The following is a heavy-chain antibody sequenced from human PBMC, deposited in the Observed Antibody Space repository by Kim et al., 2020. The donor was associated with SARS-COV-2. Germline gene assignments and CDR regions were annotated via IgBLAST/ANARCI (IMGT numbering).Heavy chain of an antibody. CDR3: ARGGASGSYSGVNYDLDV. CDR2: ISSDGSSI. Sequence: GGSLRLSCAASGFTFSGYWMHWVRQAPGKGLVWVSRISSDGSSINYADFVKGRFTISRDNAKNMLYVQMNSPRVEDTAVYYCARGGASGSYSGVNYDLDVWGQGTPVTVSS. V-gene: IGHV3-74*01. J-gene: IGHJ6*02. D-gene: IGHD3-10*01. CDR1: GFTFSGYW.